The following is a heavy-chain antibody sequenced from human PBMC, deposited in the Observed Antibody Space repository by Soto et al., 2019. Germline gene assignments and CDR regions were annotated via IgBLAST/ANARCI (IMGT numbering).Heavy chain of an antibody. D-gene: IGHD3-3*01. CDR3: ARDRQRNTIFGVVINSYYGMDV. CDR1: GYTFTGYY. Sequence: ASVKVSCKASGYTFTGYYMHWVRQAPGQGLEWMGWINPNSGGTNYAQKFQGWVTMTRDTPISTAYMELSRLRSDDTAVYYCARDRQRNTIFGVVINSYYGMDVWGQGTTVTVSS. V-gene: IGHV1-2*04. J-gene: IGHJ6*02. CDR2: INPNSGGT.